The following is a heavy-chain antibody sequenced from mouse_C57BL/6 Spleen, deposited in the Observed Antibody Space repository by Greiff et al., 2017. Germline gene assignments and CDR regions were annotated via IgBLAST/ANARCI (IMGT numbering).Heavy chain of an antibody. CDR1: GYAFSSSW. D-gene: IGHD2-4*01. J-gene: IGHJ2*01. Sequence: VQRVESGPELVKPGASVKISCKASGYAFSSSWLNWVKQRPGKGLEWIGRICPGDGDTNYNGKFKGKATLTADKSSSTAYMPLSSLTSEDSAVYFCARYDYGFDYWGQGTTLTVSS. CDR2: ICPGDGDT. V-gene: IGHV1-82*01. CDR3: ARYDYGFDY.